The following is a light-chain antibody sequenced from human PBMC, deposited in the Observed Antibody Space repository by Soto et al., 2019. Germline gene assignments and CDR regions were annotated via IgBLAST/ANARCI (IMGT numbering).Light chain of an antibody. CDR2: DDS. J-gene: IGLJ1*01. Sequence: SYDLTQPPSVSVAPGQTARITCGGNNIRSKSVHWYQQKPVQAPVLVVYDDSDRPSGIPERFSGSNSGNTATLTISRVEAGDEADYYCQVWDSSSDHYVFGTGTKVTVL. CDR1: NIRSKS. CDR3: QVWDSSSDHYV. V-gene: IGLV3-21*02.